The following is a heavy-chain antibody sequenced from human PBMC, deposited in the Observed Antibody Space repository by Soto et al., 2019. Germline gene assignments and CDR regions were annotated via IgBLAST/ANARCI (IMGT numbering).Heavy chain of an antibody. Sequence: GGSLRLSCAASGFTFSRYPMHWVRQASGKGLEYVSAISSNGGSTFYADSVKDRFTITRDNSKNTLYLQMGGLRAEDMAVYFCARAFGSGTYYNDYWGQGTLVTVSS. CDR1: GFTFSRYP. CDR2: ISSNGGST. D-gene: IGHD3-10*01. V-gene: IGHV3-64*02. CDR3: ARAFGSGTYYNDY. J-gene: IGHJ4*02.